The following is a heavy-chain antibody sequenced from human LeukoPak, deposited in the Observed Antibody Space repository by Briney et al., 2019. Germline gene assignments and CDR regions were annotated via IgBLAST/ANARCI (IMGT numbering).Heavy chain of an antibody. CDR3: AREPYSSSWYYYYYGMDV. D-gene: IGHD6-13*01. J-gene: IGHJ6*02. Sequence: PGGSLRLSCAASGFTFSSYAMHWVRQAPGKGLEWVAVISYDGSNKYYADSVKGRFTISRDNAKNSLYLQMNSLRAEDTAVYYCAREPYSSSWYYYYYGMDVWGQGTTVTVSS. V-gene: IGHV3-30-3*01. CDR1: GFTFSSYA. CDR2: ISYDGSNK.